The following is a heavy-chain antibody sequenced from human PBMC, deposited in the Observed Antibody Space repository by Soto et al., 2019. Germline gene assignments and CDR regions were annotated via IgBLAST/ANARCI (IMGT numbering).Heavy chain of an antibody. CDR2: IYPSDSDI. CDR1: GYTFTSYW. J-gene: IGHJ4*02. V-gene: IGHV5-51*01. Sequence: PVESLKISCKGSGYTFTSYWIGWVRQMPGEGLEWMGVIYPSDSDIRYSPSFQGKVTISADKSITTAYLQWSSLKAADTAMYYCVRSGTSSGRFSDYWGQGTLVT. D-gene: IGHD2-15*01. CDR3: VRSGTSSGRFSDY.